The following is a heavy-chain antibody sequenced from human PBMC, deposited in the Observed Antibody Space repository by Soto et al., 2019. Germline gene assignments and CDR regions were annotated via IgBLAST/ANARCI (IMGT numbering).Heavy chain of an antibody. CDR1: GGSISSYY. CDR3: ARVSGGLVDY. CDR2: IYYSGST. J-gene: IGHJ4*02. D-gene: IGHD6-25*01. Sequence: QVQLQESGPGLVKPSETLSLACTVSGGSISSYYWSWIRQPPGKGLEWIGYIYYSGSTNYNPSLKSRVTISVDTSKNQFSLKLSSVTAADTAVYHCARVSGGLVDYWGQGTLVTVSS. V-gene: IGHV4-59*01.